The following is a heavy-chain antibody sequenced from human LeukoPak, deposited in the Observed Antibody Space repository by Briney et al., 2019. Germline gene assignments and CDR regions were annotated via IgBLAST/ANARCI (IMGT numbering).Heavy chain of an antibody. J-gene: IGHJ3*02. CDR1: GFTFSSYS. Sequence: GGSLRLSCAASGFTFSSYSMNWVRQAPGKGLEWVSSISSSSSYIYYADSVKGRFTISRDNAKNSLYLQMNSLRAEDTAVYYCARDLSGHDAFDIWGQGTLVSVSS. V-gene: IGHV3-21*01. D-gene: IGHD6-25*01. CDR2: ISSSSSYI. CDR3: ARDLSGHDAFDI.